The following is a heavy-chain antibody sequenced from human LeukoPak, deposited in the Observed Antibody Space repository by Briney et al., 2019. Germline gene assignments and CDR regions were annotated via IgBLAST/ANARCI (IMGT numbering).Heavy chain of an antibody. Sequence: GGSLRLSCTASGFTVSSSYLTWVRQAPGKGLEWVSLIYAGGDTFYSDSVKGRFTISRHISENTLYLQMNNLRAEDTAFYYCERVGVGTLVGNYFDDWGQGTLVTVSS. J-gene: IGHJ4*02. CDR2: IYAGGDT. CDR3: ERVGVGTLVGNYFDD. V-gene: IGHV3-53*04. CDR1: GFTVSSSY. D-gene: IGHD2-8*02.